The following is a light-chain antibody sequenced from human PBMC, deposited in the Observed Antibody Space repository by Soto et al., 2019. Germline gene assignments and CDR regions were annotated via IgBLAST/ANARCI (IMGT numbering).Light chain of an antibody. CDR1: QSVSSSF. CDR2: GAS. V-gene: IGKV3-20*01. Sequence: EIVLTQSRGTLSLSPGERATLSCRASQSVSSSFLAWYQQKPGQAPRLLIYGASSRATGIPDRFSGSGSGTDLTLTISRLEPEDFAVYYCQQYDSSPRTFGQGTKVEIK. J-gene: IGKJ1*01. CDR3: QQYDSSPRT.